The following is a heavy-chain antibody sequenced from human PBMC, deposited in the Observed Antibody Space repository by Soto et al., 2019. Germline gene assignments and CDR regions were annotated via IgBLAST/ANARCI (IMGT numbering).Heavy chain of an antibody. CDR1: GGSFSGYY. D-gene: IGHD3-10*01. CDR3: ARVITLVPFDY. CDR2: INHSGST. Sequence: SSETLSLTCAVYGGSFSGYYWSWIRQPPGKGLEWIGEINHSGSTNYNPSLKSRVTISVDTSKNQFSLKLSSVTAADTAVYYCARVITLVPFDYWGQGTLVTVSS. V-gene: IGHV4-34*01. J-gene: IGHJ4*02.